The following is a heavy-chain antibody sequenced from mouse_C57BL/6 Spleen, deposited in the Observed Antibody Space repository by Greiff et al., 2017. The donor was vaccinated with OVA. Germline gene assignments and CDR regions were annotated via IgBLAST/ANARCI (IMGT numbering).Heavy chain of an antibody. CDR1: GYTFTSYW. J-gene: IGHJ4*01. D-gene: IGHD2-13*01. Sequence: QVQLQQPGAELVRPGSSVKLSCKASGYTFTSYWMDWVKQRPGQGLEWIGNIYPSDSETPYNQKFKDKATLTVDKSSSTAYMQLSSLTSEDSAVSYWARGVTGEMDYWGKGTSVTVSS. CDR3: ARGVTGEMDY. CDR2: IYPSDSET. V-gene: IGHV1-61*01.